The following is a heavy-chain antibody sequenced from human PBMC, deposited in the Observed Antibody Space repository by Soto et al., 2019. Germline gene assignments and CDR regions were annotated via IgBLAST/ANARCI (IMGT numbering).Heavy chain of an antibody. D-gene: IGHD4-4*01. CDR3: AVGCNSLSMDV. CDR2: INPDGGGT. CDR1: GYTFTSYY. V-gene: IGHV1-46*01. J-gene: IGHJ6*02. Sequence: QVQLVQSGAEVKKPGASVKVSCKASGYTFTSYYMHWVRLAPGQGLEWMGIINPDGGGTSYAQQFQGRVIMTRDKSTSTVYMEMSSLRSEDTAVYYCAVGCNSLSMDVWGQGTTVTVSS.